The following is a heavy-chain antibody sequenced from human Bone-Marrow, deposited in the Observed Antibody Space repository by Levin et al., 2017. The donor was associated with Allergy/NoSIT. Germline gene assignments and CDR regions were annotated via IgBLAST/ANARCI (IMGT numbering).Heavy chain of an antibody. D-gene: IGHD2-15*01. J-gene: IGHJ4*02. Sequence: PSETLSLTCTVSGGSISSSGHYWGWIRQPPGKGLEWIGTMYYLGGRYYNPSLKSRVTIFVDTPKNQFSLNLSSVTAADTAVYYCGRRCSTYSCQRERAHFDYWGQGTLVTVSS. V-gene: IGHV4-39*01. CDR2: MYYLGGR. CDR3: GRRCSTYSCQRERAHFDY. CDR1: GGSISSSGHY.